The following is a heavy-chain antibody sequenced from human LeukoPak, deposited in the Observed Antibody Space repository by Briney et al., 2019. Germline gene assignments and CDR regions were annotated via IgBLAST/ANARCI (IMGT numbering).Heavy chain of an antibody. D-gene: IGHD6-13*01. V-gene: IGHV3-30-3*01. CDR1: GFTFSSYA. CDR3: ARGLVLVPIYNWFDP. CDR2: ISYDGSNK. Sequence: GGSLRLSCAASGFTFSSYAMHWVRQAPGKGLEWVAVISYDGSNKYYADSVKGRFTISRDNSKNTLYLQMNSLRAEDTAVYYCARGLVLVPIYNWFDPWGQGALVTVSS. J-gene: IGHJ5*02.